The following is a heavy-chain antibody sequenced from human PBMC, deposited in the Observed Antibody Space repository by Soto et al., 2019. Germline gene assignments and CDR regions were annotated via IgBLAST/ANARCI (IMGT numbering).Heavy chain of an antibody. V-gene: IGHV1-69*01. J-gene: IGHJ4*02. Sequence: QVQLVQSGAEVRKTGSSVKVSCRAYGVTFTTHEFSWVRQAPGQGPEWMGGSTPIFGTTKYAPKFQSRVTITADESTSTVYMELRSLRSDDTAVYYCARDQYRHGSGTYYVTGWDHWGQGTLVTVSS. CDR1: GVTFTTHE. CDR2: STPIFGTT. D-gene: IGHD3-10*01. CDR3: ARDQYRHGSGTYYVTGWDH.